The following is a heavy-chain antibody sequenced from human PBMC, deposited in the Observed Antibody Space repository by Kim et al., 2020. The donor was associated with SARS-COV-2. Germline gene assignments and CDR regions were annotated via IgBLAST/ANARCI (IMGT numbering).Heavy chain of an antibody. Sequence: GGSLRLSCAASGFTFSSYAMSWVRQAPGKGLEWVSAISGSGGSTYYADSVKGRFTISRDNSKNTLYLQMNSLRAEDTAVYYCAKHLAPPRNEYSSSSPPYGMDVWGQGTTVTVSS. CDR2: ISGSGGST. D-gene: IGHD6-6*01. J-gene: IGHJ6*02. CDR1: GFTFSSYA. CDR3: AKHLAPPRNEYSSSSPPYGMDV. V-gene: IGHV3-23*01.